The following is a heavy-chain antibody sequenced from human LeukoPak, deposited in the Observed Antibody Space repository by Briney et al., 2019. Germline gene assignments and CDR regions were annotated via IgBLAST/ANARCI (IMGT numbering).Heavy chain of an antibody. CDR3: VPLGGLGYYQYGMDV. CDR2: FDPEDGET. Sequence: ASVKVSCKVSGYTLTELSMHWVRQAPGKGLEWMGGFDPEDGETIYAQKFQGRVTMTEDTSTDTAYMELSSLRSEDTAVYYCVPLGGLGYYQYGMDVWGRGTTVTVSS. J-gene: IGHJ6*02. CDR1: GYTLTELS. V-gene: IGHV1-24*01. D-gene: IGHD3/OR15-3a*01.